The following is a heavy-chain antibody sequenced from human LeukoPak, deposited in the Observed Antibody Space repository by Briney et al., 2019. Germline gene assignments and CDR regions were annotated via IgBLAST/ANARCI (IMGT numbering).Heavy chain of an antibody. CDR2: IYDSGST. J-gene: IGHJ4*02. D-gene: IGHD1-26*01. V-gene: IGHV4-59*08. Sequence: PSETLSLTCTVSGGSISSYYWSWIRQSPGKGLDWIGYIYDSGSTNYNPSLKSRVTISIDTSKNPFSLKLSSVTAADTAVYYCARHMYSGRYYGIDYWGQGTLVTVSS. CDR1: GGSISSYY. CDR3: ARHMYSGRYYGIDY.